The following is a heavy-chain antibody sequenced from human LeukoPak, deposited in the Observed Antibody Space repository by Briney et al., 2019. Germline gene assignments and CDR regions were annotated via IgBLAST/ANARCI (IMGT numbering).Heavy chain of an antibody. CDR1: GGTYSSYA. D-gene: IGHD5-24*01. CDR2: INPNSGGT. V-gene: IGHV1-2*02. CDR3: ARDYKVEMATIDY. J-gene: IGHJ4*02. Sequence: SVKVSCKASGGTYSSYAISWVRQAPRQALEWMGWINPNSGGTNYAQKFQGRVTMTRDTSISTAYMELSRLRSDDTAVYYCARDYKVEMATIDYWGQGTLVTVSS.